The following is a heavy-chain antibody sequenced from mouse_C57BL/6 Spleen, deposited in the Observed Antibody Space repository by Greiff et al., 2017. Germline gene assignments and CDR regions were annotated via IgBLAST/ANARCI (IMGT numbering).Heavy chain of an antibody. J-gene: IGHJ4*01. Sequence: QVQLQQPGAELVKPGASVKLSCKASGYTFTSYWMQWVKQRPGQGLEWIGEIDPSDSYTNYNQQFQGKATLTVDTSSSTADMQLSSLTSEDSAVYYCAKGGINTGGPIWYAMDYWGQGTSVTVSS. V-gene: IGHV1-50*01. CDR1: GYTFTSYW. CDR2: IDPSDSYT. D-gene: IGHD1-1*01. CDR3: AKGGINTGGPIWYAMDY.